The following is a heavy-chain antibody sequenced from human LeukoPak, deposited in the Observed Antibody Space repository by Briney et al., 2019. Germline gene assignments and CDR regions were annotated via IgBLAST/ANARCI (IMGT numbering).Heavy chain of an antibody. Sequence: ASVKVSCKASGYTFTSYDFNWVRQATGQRPEWMGWMSPNSGDTGYAQKFQDRVTMTRNTSISTAYMELSSLRSDGTAVYYCARGPPNWGYDYWGPGTLVTVSS. CDR3: ARGPPNWGYDY. CDR1: GYTFTSYD. V-gene: IGHV1-8*01. D-gene: IGHD7-27*01. CDR2: MSPNSGDT. J-gene: IGHJ4*02.